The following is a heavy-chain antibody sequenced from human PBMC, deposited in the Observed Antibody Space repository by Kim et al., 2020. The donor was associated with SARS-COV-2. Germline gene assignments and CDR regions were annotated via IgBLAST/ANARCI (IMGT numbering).Heavy chain of an antibody. CDR3: ARHGRGILLWFADPDY. V-gene: IGHV4-59*08. CDR1: GGSISSYY. J-gene: IGHJ4*02. CDR2: IYYSGST. D-gene: IGHD3-10*01. Sequence: SETLSLTCTVSGGSISSYYWSWIRQPPGKGLEWIGYIYYSGSTNYNPSLKSRVTIPVDTSTNQFSLKLSSVTAADTAVYYCARHGRGILLWFADPDYWGQGTLLTASS.